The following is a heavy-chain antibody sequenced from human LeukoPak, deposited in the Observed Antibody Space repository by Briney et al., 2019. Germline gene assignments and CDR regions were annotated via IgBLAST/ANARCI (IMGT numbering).Heavy chain of an antibody. V-gene: IGHV3-21*01. CDR3: ARDWTTVSPFDY. CDR2: ISSSSSYK. CDR1: EFTFSSYS. J-gene: IGHJ4*02. D-gene: IGHD4-11*01. Sequence: KPGGSLRLSCAASEFTFSSYSMNWVRQAPGKGLEWVSSISSSSSYKYYADSVKGRFTISRDNAKNSLYLQMNSLRAEDTAVYYCARDWTTVSPFDYWGQGTLVTVSS.